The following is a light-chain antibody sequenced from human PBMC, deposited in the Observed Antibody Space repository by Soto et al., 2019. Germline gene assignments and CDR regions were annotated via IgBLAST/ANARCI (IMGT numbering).Light chain of an antibody. CDR1: SSDVGGYNY. Sequence: QSVLTQPASVSGSPGQSITISCTGTSSDVGGYNYVSWYQQYPGKAPKLMIYDVSNRPSGVSNRFSGSKSGNTASLTISGLQAEDEAYYYCSSYTISNTLVFGSGPKVTVL. CDR2: DVS. J-gene: IGLJ1*01. V-gene: IGLV2-14*01. CDR3: SSYTISNTLV.